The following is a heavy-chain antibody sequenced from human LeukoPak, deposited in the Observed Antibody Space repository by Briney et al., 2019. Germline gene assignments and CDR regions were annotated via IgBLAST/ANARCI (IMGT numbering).Heavy chain of an antibody. D-gene: IGHD6-19*01. Sequence: GGSPRLSCAASGFTFSSYWMGWVRQAPGKGLEWVASIKQDGAEKHYVDSVKGRFTISRDNAENSLYLQMNSLRVEDTAVYYCASGSSGRYFLYFEYWGQGALLTVSS. V-gene: IGHV3-7*01. CDR2: IKQDGAEK. J-gene: IGHJ4*02. CDR1: GFTFSSYW. CDR3: ASGSSGRYFLYFEY.